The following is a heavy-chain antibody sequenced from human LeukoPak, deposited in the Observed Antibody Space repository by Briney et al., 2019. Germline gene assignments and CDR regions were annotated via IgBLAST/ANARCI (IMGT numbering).Heavy chain of an antibody. J-gene: IGHJ5*02. V-gene: IGHV1-8*01. CDR3: ARGRAWYQLLYWFDP. CDR2: MNPNSGNT. CDR1: GYTFTSYD. Sequence: ASVKVSCKASGYTFTSYDINWVRQATGQGLEWMGWMNPNSGNTGYAQKFQGRVTMTRNTSISTAYMGLSSLRSEDTAVYYCARGRAWYQLLYWFDPWGQGTLVTVSS. D-gene: IGHD2-2*01.